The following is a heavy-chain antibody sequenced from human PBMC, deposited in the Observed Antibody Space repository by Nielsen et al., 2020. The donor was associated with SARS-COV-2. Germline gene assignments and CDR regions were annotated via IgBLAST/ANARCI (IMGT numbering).Heavy chain of an antibody. CDR1: GFTISTYA. D-gene: IGHD6-19*01. CDR3: ARESVTGTDAFDI. CDR2: ISAST. J-gene: IGHJ3*02. V-gene: IGHV3-23*01. Sequence: GESLKISCVVSGFTISTYAVSWVRQAPGKGLEWVSAISASTYYADSVKGRFTISRDNSKNTLYLQMNSLRAEDTAVYYCARESVTGTDAFDIWGQGTVVTVSS.